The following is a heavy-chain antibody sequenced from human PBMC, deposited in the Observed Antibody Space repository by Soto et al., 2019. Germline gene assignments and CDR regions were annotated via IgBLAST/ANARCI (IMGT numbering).Heavy chain of an antibody. J-gene: IGHJ4*02. D-gene: IGHD6-19*01. CDR1: GFTFSSYS. Sequence: EVQLVESGGGLVKPGGSLRLSCAASGFTFSSYSMNWVRQAPGKGLEWVSSISSSSSYIYYADSVKGRFTISRDNAKNSLYLQMNSLRAEDTAVYYCARVISSGWYGGGYWGQGTLVTVSS. V-gene: IGHV3-21*01. CDR3: ARVISSGWYGGGY. CDR2: ISSSSSYI.